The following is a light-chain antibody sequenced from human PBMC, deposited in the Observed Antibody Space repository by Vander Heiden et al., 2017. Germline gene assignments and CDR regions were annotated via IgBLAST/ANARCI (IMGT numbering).Light chain of an antibody. J-gene: IGLJ2*01. CDR2: GNF. V-gene: IGLV1-40*01. Sequence: QSVLTQPPSVSGAPGQRVTISCTGSSSNIGAGLDIHWYRHLPGTAPKLLIYGNFKRPSGVPDRFSGSKSGTSASLAVTGLQAEDEADYYCQSYDNSLKSVVFGGGTKLT. CDR3: QSYDNSLKSVV. CDR1: SSNIGAGLD.